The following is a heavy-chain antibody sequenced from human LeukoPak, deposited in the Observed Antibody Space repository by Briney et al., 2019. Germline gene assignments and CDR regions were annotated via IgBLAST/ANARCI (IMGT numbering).Heavy chain of an antibody. J-gene: IGHJ5*02. CDR3: ARDSGGNWFDP. Sequence: PGGSLRLSCAASGFTFSSYAMSWVRQAPGKGLEWVAVIWYDGSNKYYADSVKGRFTISRDNSKNTLYLQMNSLRAEDTAVYYCARDSGGNWFDPWGQGTLVTVSS. V-gene: IGHV3-33*08. CDR2: IWYDGSNK. CDR1: GFTFSSYA. D-gene: IGHD3-10*01.